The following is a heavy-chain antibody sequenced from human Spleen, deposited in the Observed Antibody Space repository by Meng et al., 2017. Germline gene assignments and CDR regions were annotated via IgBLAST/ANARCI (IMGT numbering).Heavy chain of an antibody. D-gene: IGHD4-11*01. CDR3: ARGPTTMAHDFDY. CDR2: INHSGST. J-gene: IGHJ4*02. CDR1: GGSFIGYY. Sequence: QVQLQQLGAGLLKPSETLSLTCAVYGGSFIGYYWSWIRQPPGKGLEWIGEINHSGSTNYNPSLESRATISVDTSQNNLSLKLSSVTAADSAVYYCARGPTTMAHDFDYWGQGTLVTVSS. V-gene: IGHV4-34*02.